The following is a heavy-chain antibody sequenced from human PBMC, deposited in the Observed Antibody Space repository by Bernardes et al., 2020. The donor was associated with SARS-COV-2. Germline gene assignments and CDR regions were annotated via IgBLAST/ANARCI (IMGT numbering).Heavy chain of an antibody. CDR2: ISSTGRT. D-gene: IGHD4-17*01. CDR3: ARGVDNDSGGIGFYSRWFDL. CDR1: GGSISRGFYF. J-gene: IGHJ5*02. V-gene: IGHV4-31*11. Sequence: SETLSLTCAVSGGSISRGFYFWSWIRQHPGKGLEWIGYISSTGRTYYNPSLKRPLSISIETSKNHFSMTLNSVTAADTAMYYCARGVDNDSGGIGFYSRWFDLWCQGTLAPVSS.